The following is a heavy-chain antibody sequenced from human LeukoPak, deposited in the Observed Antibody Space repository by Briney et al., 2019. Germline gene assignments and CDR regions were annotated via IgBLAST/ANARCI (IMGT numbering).Heavy chain of an antibody. CDR2: INPNSGGT. CDR3: ARDREVVPAALNWFDP. Sequence: ASVKVSCKASGYTFTGYYMHWVQQAPGQGLEWMGWINPNSGGTNYAQKFQGRVTMTRDTSISTAYMELSRLRSDDTAVYYCARDREVVPAALNWFDPWGQGTLVTVSS. CDR1: GYTFTGYY. J-gene: IGHJ5*02. D-gene: IGHD2-2*01. V-gene: IGHV1-2*02.